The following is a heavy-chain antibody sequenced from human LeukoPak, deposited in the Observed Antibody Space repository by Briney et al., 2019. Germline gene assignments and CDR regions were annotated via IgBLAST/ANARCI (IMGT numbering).Heavy chain of an antibody. Sequence: PGGSLRLSCAASGFTVSSYSMNWVRQAPGKGLEWVSSISSSSSYIYYADSVKGRFTISRDNAKNSLYLQMNSLRAEDTAVYYCARDSGGWGVGATGGSFDYWGQGTLVTVSS. D-gene: IGHD1-26*01. CDR2: ISSSSSYI. CDR3: ARDSGGWGVGATGGSFDY. J-gene: IGHJ4*02. CDR1: GFTVSSYS. V-gene: IGHV3-21*01.